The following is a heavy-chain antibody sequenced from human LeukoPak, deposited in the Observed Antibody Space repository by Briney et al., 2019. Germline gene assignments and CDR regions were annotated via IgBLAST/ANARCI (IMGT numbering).Heavy chain of an antibody. D-gene: IGHD6-13*01. V-gene: IGHV4-4*02. CDR3: ARLEGAAAGTGWFDP. CDR1: GGSISSSNW. CDR2: IYHSGST. J-gene: IGHJ5*02. Sequence: PSETLSLTCAVSGGSISSSNWWSWVRQPPGKGLEWIGEIYHSGSTNYNPSLKSRVTISVDKSKNQFSLKLSSVTAADTAVYYCARLEGAAAGTGWFDPWGQGTLVTVSS.